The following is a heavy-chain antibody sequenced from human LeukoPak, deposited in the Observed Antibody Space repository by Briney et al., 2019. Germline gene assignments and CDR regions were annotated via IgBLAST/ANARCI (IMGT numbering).Heavy chain of an antibody. Sequence: SQTLSLTCTVSGGSISSGSYYWSWIRQPAGKGLEWIGRIYTSGSTNYNPSLKSRVTISVGTSKNQFSLKLSSVTAADTAVYYCAREWVTSGSYRRFDYWGQGTLATVSS. D-gene: IGHD1-26*01. J-gene: IGHJ4*02. CDR2: IYTSGST. CDR1: GGSISSGSYY. CDR3: AREWVTSGSYRRFDY. V-gene: IGHV4-61*02.